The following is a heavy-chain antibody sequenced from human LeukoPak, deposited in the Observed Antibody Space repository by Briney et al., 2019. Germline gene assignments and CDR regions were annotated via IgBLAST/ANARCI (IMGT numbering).Heavy chain of an antibody. CDR3: AKDHMIIVDYRFGFDY. J-gene: IGHJ4*02. CDR1: GFTFNSYA. V-gene: IGHV3-23*01. CDR2: ISGSGGST. Sequence: SGGSLRLSCAASGFTFNSYAMNWVRQAPGKGLEWVSTISGSGGSTYYADSVKGRFTISRDNSKNTLYLQMNSLRDEDTAIYYCAKDHMIIVDYRFGFDYWGQGTLVTVSS. D-gene: IGHD3-22*01.